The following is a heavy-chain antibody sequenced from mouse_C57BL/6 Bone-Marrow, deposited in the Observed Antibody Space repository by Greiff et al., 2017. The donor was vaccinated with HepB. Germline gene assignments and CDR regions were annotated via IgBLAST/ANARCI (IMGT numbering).Heavy chain of an antibody. J-gene: IGHJ4*01. CDR1: GYTFTSYW. CDR3: ARADSSGYAMDY. V-gene: IGHV1-69*01. CDR2: IDPSDSYT. D-gene: IGHD3-2*02. Sequence: VQLQQPGAELVMPGASVKLSCKASGYTFTSYWMHWVKQRPGQGLEWIGEIDPSDSYTNYNQKFKGKSTLTVDKSSSTAYMKLSSLTSEDSAVYYCARADSSGYAMDYWGQGTSVTVSS.